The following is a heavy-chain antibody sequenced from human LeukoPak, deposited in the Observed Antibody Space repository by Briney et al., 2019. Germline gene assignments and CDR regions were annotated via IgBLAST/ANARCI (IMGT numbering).Heavy chain of an antibody. D-gene: IGHD2-2*01. J-gene: IGHJ4*02. CDR1: GGSLSGYY. CDR2: INHSGST. V-gene: IGHV4-34*01. CDR3: ANSLYCTSASCLYYFDY. Sequence: SETLSLTCAVYGGSLSGYYWSWIRQPPGKGLECIGEINHSGSTNYNPSLKSRVTISVDTSKNQFSLKLSSVTAADTAVYYCANSLYCTSASCLYYFDYWGQGTLVTVSS.